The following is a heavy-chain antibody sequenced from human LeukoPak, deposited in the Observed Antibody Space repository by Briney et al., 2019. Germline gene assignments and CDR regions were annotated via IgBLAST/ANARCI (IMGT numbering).Heavy chain of an antibody. Sequence: ASLKVSCKASGYTFTSYGITWVRQAPGQGLEWLGWISAYNGNAHYAQKFQGRVALTTDTATSTVYMELRTLRSDDTAVYYCVREMAVVIPAALTPYDYWGQGTLVTVSS. CDR1: GYTFTSYG. CDR3: VREMAVVIPAALTPYDY. V-gene: IGHV1-18*01. D-gene: IGHD2-2*01. J-gene: IGHJ4*02. CDR2: ISAYNGNA.